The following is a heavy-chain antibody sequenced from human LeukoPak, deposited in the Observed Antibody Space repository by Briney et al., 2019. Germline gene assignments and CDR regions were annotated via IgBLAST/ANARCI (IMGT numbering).Heavy chain of an antibody. Sequence: SVKVSCKASGGTFSSYAISWVRQAPGQGLEWMGGIIPIFGTANYAQKFQGRVTITTDESTSTAYMGLSSLRSEDTAVYYCARDRSGSRDAFDIWGQGTMVTVSS. CDR3: ARDRSGSRDAFDI. J-gene: IGHJ3*02. V-gene: IGHV1-69*05. CDR2: IIPIFGTA. D-gene: IGHD1-26*01. CDR1: GGTFSSYA.